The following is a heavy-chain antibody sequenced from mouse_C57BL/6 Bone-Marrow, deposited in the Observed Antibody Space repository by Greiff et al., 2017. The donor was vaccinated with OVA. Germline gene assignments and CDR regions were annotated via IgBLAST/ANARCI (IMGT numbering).Heavy chain of an antibody. CDR1: GFTFSSYG. Sequence: DVQLVESGGDLVKPGGSLKISCAASGFTFSSYGMSWVRQTPDKRLEWVATISSGGSCTYYPDSVKGRYTISRDNAKNTLYLQMSSLKSEETAMYYCARQTGVATAGAYWGQGTLVTVSA. CDR3: ARQTGVATAGAY. D-gene: IGHD1-1*01. V-gene: IGHV5-6*01. CDR2: ISSGGSCT. J-gene: IGHJ3*01.